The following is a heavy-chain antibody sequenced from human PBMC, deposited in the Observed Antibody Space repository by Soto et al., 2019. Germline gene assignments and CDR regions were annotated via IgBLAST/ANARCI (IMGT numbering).Heavy chain of an antibody. CDR3: ARLRIATNNYKWFDP. V-gene: IGHV4-31*03. Sequence: SETLSLTCSVSGAALNSGNYYWSWIRQVPGKGLEWIGHIYVTGAVDYNPSLRDRITISRDTSERQFSLNLRLVTAADTAVYYCARLRIATNNYKWFDPWGQGTLVTVSS. J-gene: IGHJ5*02. D-gene: IGHD2-21*01. CDR2: IYVTGAV. CDR1: GAALNSGNYY.